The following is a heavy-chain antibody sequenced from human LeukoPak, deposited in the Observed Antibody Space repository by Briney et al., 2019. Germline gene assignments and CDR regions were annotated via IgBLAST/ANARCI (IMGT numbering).Heavy chain of an antibody. D-gene: IGHD2-2*01. CDR2: IYTSGST. Sequence: SETLSLTCSVTGGSISSGSYYWTWIRQPAGKGLEWIGRIYTSGSTIYNASLKSRVTISVDTSKNQFSLKLTSVTAADTAVYYCARESLYCSSTSCYRNGLDYWVQGTLVTVSS. V-gene: IGHV4-61*02. J-gene: IGHJ4*02. CDR1: GGSISSGSYY. CDR3: ARESLYCSSTSCYRNGLDY.